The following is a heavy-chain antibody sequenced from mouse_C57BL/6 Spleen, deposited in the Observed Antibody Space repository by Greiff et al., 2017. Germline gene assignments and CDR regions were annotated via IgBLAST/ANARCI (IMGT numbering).Heavy chain of an antibody. CDR1: GYTFTSYG. CDR3: ARLAELGQDAY. CDR2: IYPRSGNT. Sequence: QVHVKQSGAELARPGASVKLSCKASGYTFTSYGISWVKQRTGQGLEWIGEIYPRSGNTYYNEKFKGKATLTADKSSSTAYMELRSLTSEDSAVYFCARLAELGQDAYWGQGTLVTVSA. D-gene: IGHD4-1*01. J-gene: IGHJ3*01. V-gene: IGHV1-81*01.